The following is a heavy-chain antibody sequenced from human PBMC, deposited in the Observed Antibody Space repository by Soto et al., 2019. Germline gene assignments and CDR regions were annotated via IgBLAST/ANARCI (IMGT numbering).Heavy chain of an antibody. Sequence: QMQLVQSGPEVKKPGTSVKVSCKASGFTFTSSAVQWVRQARGQRLEWIGWIVVGSGNTNYAQKFQERVTITRDMSTSTAYMELSSLRSEDTAVYYCAAVRYYYDSSGYPAFDIWGQGTMVTVSS. CDR3: AAVRYYYDSSGYPAFDI. J-gene: IGHJ3*02. CDR1: GFTFTSSA. D-gene: IGHD3-22*01. CDR2: IVVGSGNT. V-gene: IGHV1-58*01.